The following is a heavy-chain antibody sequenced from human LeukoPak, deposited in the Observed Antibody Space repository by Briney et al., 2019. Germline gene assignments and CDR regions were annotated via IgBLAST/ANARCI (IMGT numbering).Heavy chain of an antibody. CDR3: ARSQRRLTRGYYYYYMDV. Sequence: SETLSLTCAVYGGSFSGYYWSWIRQPPGKGLEWIGEINHSGSTNYNPSLKSRVTMSVDTSKNQFSLKLSSVTAADTAVYYCARSQRRLTRGYYYYYMDVWGKGTTVTVSS. V-gene: IGHV4-34*01. CDR1: GGSFSGYY. D-gene: IGHD6-25*01. J-gene: IGHJ6*03. CDR2: INHSGST.